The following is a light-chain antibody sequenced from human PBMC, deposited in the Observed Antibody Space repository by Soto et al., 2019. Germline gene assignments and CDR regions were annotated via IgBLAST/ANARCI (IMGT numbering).Light chain of an antibody. CDR1: QSVASSY. V-gene: IGKV3-20*01. CDR2: ATS. Sequence: EIMLTQSPGTLSLSPGERATLSCRASQSVASSYLGWYQQKPGQAPRLLIYATSSRATGIPDRFSGSGSGTDFTLTISRLEPEDFAVYYCRQYVSSSYTFGQGTKLEIK. CDR3: RQYVSSSYT. J-gene: IGKJ2*01.